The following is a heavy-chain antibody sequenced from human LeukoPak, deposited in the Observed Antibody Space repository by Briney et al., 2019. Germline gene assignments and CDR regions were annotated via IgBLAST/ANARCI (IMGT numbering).Heavy chain of an antibody. V-gene: IGHV3-7*05. D-gene: IGHD3-3*01. CDR3: ARDGIRFLEWLRAYYFDY. CDR1: GFTFSSYW. J-gene: IGHJ4*02. CDR2: INQDGSEK. Sequence: GGSLRLSCAASGFTFSSYWMSWVRQAPGKGLEWVANINQDGSEKYYVDSVKGRFTISRDNAKNSLYLQMNSLRAEDTAVYYCARDGIRFLEWLRAYYFDYWGQETLVTVSS.